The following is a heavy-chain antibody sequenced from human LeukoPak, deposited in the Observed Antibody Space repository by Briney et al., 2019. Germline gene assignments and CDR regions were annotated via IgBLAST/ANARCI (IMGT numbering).Heavy chain of an antibody. V-gene: IGHV3-64D*06. CDR3: VKTMVVFGGLIRTDAFVI. CDR1: GFSFNNYA. Sequence: GGSLRLSCSASGFSFNNYAGHWVRQAPGQGLEYVSGINNDGGSSHYADSAKGRFIISRDNSKNALYLQLSSLRPEDTALYFCVKTMVVFGGLIRTDAFVIRGQGLIVIVSS. D-gene: IGHD3-10*01. CDR2: INNDGGSS. J-gene: IGHJ3*02.